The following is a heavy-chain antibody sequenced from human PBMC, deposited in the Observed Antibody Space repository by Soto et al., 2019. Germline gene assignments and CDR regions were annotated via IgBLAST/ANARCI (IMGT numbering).Heavy chain of an antibody. CDR2: IWHDGSNQ. Sequence: QVQLVESGGGVVQPGRSLRLSCAASGFTFSSYGMQWVRRAPGKGLEWVAVIWHDGSNQYYEDSVKGRFTISRDNSNNILYLQMNSLRAEDTAVYYCARERGQIDYWCQGIQVTVSS. CDR1: GFTFSSYG. V-gene: IGHV3-33*01. CDR3: ARERGQIDY. J-gene: IGHJ4*02.